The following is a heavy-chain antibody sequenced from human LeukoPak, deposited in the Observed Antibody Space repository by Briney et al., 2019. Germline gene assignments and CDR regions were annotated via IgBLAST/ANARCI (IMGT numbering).Heavy chain of an antibody. J-gene: IGHJ3*02. V-gene: IGHV4-39*01. CDR2: IYYSGST. CDR1: GGSISISSYY. D-gene: IGHD6-19*01. CDR3: ARGVKGSGWYCHDAFDI. Sequence: SETLSLTCTVSGGSISISSYYWGWIRQPPGKGLEWIGSIYYSGSTYYNPSLKSRATISVDTSKNQFSLKLSSVTAADTAVYYCARGVKGSGWYCHDAFDIWGQGTMVTVSS.